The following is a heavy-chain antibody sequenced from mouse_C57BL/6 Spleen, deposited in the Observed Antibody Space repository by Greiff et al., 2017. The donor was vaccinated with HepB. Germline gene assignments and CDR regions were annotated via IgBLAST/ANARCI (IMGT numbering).Heavy chain of an antibody. V-gene: IGHV5-16*01. D-gene: IGHD1-1*01. CDR1: GFTFSDYY. CDR3: ARNYGSGDYYAMDY. J-gene: IGHJ4*01. CDR2: INYDGSST. Sequence: VQLKESEGGLVQPGSSMKLSCTASGFTFSDYYMAWVRQVPEKGLEWVANINYDGSSTYYLDSLKSRFIISRDNAKNILYLQMSSLKSEDTATYYCARNYGSGDYYAMDYWGQGTSVTVSS.